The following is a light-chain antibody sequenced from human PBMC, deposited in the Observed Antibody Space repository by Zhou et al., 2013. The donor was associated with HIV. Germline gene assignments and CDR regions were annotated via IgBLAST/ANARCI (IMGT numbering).Light chain of an antibody. V-gene: IGKV3-15*01. CDR2: GAS. J-gene: IGKJ1*01. Sequence: DIVLTQSPGFLSLSPGESATLSCRASQSLSSDYLSWYQQQPGRSPRLLIYGASTRATGIPARFSGSGSGTEFTLTISSLQSEDYAVYYCQQYNDCPGTFGQGTKVEIK. CDR1: QSLSSDY. CDR3: QQYNDCPGT.